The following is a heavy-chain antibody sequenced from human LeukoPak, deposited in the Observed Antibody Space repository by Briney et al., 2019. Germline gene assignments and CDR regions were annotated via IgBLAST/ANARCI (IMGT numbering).Heavy chain of an antibody. D-gene: IGHD1-7*01. CDR1: GFNFNAYS. CDR3: ARGATDTTRWFDP. Sequence: PGGSLRLLCGASGFNFNAYSMVWVRQAPGKGLEWVSIISRASESIFYADSVKGRFTISRDNAKNSLYLQMNGLTADDTAAYYCARGATDTTRWFDPWGQGTLVTVSS. J-gene: IGHJ5*02. CDR2: ISRASESI. V-gene: IGHV3-21*01.